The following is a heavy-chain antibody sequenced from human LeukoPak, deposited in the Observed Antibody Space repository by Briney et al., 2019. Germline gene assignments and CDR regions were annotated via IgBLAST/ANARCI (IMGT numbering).Heavy chain of an antibody. CDR2: IKQDGSEK. V-gene: IGHV3-7*01. J-gene: IGHJ4*02. CDR1: GFTFSSYW. D-gene: IGHD3-22*01. Sequence: GGSLRLSCAASGFTFSSYWMSWVRQAPGKGLEWVANIKQDGSEKYYVDSVKGRLTISRDNAKNSLYLQMNSLRAEDTAVYYCARGAWYYDSSGYYDYWGQGTLVTVSS. CDR3: ARGAWYYDSSGYYDY.